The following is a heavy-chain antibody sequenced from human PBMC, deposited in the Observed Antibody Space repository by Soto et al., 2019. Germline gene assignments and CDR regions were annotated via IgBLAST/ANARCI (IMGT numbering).Heavy chain of an antibody. CDR3: ARDRGKFDP. V-gene: IGHV3-48*04. CDR2: INSSGSNK. CDR1: GFTFSSYS. Sequence: GGSLRLSCAASGFTFSSYSMNWVRQAPGKGLEWVSYINSSGSNKYYVDSVKGRFTISRDNAKNSLYLQMNSLRAEDTAVYYCARDRGKFDPWGQGTLVTVSS. J-gene: IGHJ5*02. D-gene: IGHD3-10*01.